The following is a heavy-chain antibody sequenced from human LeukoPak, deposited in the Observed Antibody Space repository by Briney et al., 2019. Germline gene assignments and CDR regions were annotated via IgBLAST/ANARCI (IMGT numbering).Heavy chain of an antibody. J-gene: IGHJ5*02. CDR2: IAYDGGNK. V-gene: IGHV3-30-3*01. CDR1: GFTFSSYA. Sequence: GRSLRLSCAASGFTFSSYAIHWVRQAPGKGLEWVAVIAYDGGNKYYADSVKGRFTISRDNSKNTLFLQMNSLRAEDTAVYYCARDSSPWYYYDRSGSNGFDPWGQGTLVTVCS. D-gene: IGHD3-22*01. CDR3: ARDSSPWYYYDRSGSNGFDP.